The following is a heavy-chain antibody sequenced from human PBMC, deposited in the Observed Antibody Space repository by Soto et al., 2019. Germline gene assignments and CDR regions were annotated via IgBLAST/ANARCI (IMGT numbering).Heavy chain of an antibody. CDR3: ARGVDYYDSSGAY. J-gene: IGHJ4*02. Sequence: QVPLQQWGAGLLKPSETLSLTCAVYGGSFSGYYWSWIRQPPGKGLEWIGEINHSGSTNYNPSLKSRVTISVDTSKNQFSLKLSSVTAADTAVYYCARGVDYYDSSGAYWGQGTLVTVSS. CDR1: GGSFSGYY. V-gene: IGHV4-34*01. D-gene: IGHD3-22*01. CDR2: INHSGST.